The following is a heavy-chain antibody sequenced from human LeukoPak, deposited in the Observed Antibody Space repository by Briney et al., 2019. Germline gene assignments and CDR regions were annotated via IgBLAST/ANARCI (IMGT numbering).Heavy chain of an antibody. V-gene: IGHV3-66*01. J-gene: IGHJ4*02. CDR1: GFTVTSNF. Sequence: PGGSLRLSCAASGFTVTSNFMSWVRQAPGKGLEWVSVIHTGGSTNYSGPVKDRFTISRDSSKNTLYVQMNSLRVEDTAVYYCARGYSGSSQPFECWRQGALLTVSS. CDR2: IHTGGST. D-gene: IGHD5-12*01. CDR3: ARGYSGSSQPFEC.